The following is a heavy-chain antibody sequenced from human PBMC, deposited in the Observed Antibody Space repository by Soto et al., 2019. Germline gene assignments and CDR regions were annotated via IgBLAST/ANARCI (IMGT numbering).Heavy chain of an antibody. CDR2: ILYSEKN. CDR1: GASITSGCSY. D-gene: IGHD3-10*01. J-gene: IGHJ6*02. CDR3: VRDRGTKLRMEV. Sequence: KPSETLSLTCSVSGASITSGCSYWTWIRQHPGKGLEWIGNILYSEKNYYNPSLKSRVTISLDTSKNQFSLKVNSVTAEDTAVYYCVRDRGTKLRMEVWGQRTTVAVSS. V-gene: IGHV4-31*03.